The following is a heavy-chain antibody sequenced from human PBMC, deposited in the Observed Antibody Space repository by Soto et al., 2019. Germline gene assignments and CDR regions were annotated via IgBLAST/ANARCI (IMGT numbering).Heavy chain of an antibody. Sequence: GASVKVSCKASGYTFSNFGINWVRQAPGQGLEWMGWISGYNGNTKYAQKLQGRVTTTTDTSTSTAYMELRSLRSDDTAVYYCARDWSRYYDSSGLMWFYWGQGTLVTVSS. V-gene: IGHV1-18*01. J-gene: IGHJ4*02. CDR1: GYTFSNFG. CDR2: ISGYNGNT. D-gene: IGHD3-22*01. CDR3: ARDWSRYYDSSGLMWFY.